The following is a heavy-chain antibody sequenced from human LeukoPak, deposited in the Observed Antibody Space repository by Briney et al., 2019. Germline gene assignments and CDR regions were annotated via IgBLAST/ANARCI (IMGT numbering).Heavy chain of an antibody. CDR3: ARAYGSGSYYDY. Sequence: GGSLRLSCAASGFTFSSYAMSWVRQAPGKGLEWISAISGSGGSTYYADSVKGRFTISRDSAKTSLSLQMGSLRAEDMAVYYCARAYGSGSYYDYWGQGTLVTVSS. J-gene: IGHJ4*02. CDR2: ISGSGGST. V-gene: IGHV3-23*01. CDR1: GFTFSSYA. D-gene: IGHD3-10*01.